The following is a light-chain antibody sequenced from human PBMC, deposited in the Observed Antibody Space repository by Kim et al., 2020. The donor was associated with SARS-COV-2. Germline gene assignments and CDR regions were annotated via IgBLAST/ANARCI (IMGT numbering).Light chain of an antibody. CDR3: CSYAGSSTFAV. CDR2: EVS. CDR1: SSDVGSYNL. J-gene: IGLJ3*02. Sequence: QSITFSCTETSSDVGSYNLVSWYQQHPGKAPKLMIYEVSKRPSGVSNRFSGSKSGNTASLTISGLQAEDEADYYCCSYAGSSTFAVFGGGTQLTVL. V-gene: IGLV2-23*02.